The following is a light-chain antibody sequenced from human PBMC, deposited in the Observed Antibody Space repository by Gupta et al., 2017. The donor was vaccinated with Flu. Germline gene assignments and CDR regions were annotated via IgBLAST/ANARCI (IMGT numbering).Light chain of an antibody. CDR3: QQSYSSPWT. V-gene: IGKV1-39*01. CDR1: QSVNKY. CDR2: AAS. J-gene: IGKJ1*01. Sequence: GDSVTITCRASQSVNKYLNWYQQKPGKAPKLLIYAASSLQGGVPSRFSGSGSGTDFTLTISSLQSEDSATYYCQQSYSSPWTFGQGTKVEIK.